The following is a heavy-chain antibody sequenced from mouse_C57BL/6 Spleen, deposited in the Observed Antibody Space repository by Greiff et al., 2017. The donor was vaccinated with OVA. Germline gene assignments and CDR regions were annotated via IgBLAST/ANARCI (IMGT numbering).Heavy chain of an antibody. D-gene: IGHD1-1*01. CDR3: TRGGYYGSSSLYYYAMDY. V-gene: IGHV5-9-1*02. CDR2: ISSGGDYI. Sequence: EVNVVESGEGLVKPGGSLKLSCAASGFTFSSYAMSWVRQTPEKRLEWVAYISSGGDYIYYADTVKGRFTISRDNARNTLYLQMSSLKSEDTAMYYCTRGGYYGSSSLYYYAMDYWGQGTSVTVSS. J-gene: IGHJ4*01. CDR1: GFTFSSYA.